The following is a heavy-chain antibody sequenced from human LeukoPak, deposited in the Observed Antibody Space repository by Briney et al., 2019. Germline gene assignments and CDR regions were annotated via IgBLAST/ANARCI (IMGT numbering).Heavy chain of an antibody. CDR3: ARDHSGKWGLFSGWWFDP. J-gene: IGHJ5*02. CDR1: GYTFSNHW. D-gene: IGHD3-10*01. V-gene: IGHV1-46*01. CDR2: INANGDST. Sequence: ASVKVSCKASGYTFSNHWMHWVRQVPGQGLEWMGVINANGDSTIYAQKFQGRITLTRDMSTTSVYMEVTSLRSEDTAVYYCARDHSGKWGLFSGWWFDPWGQGTLVTVSS.